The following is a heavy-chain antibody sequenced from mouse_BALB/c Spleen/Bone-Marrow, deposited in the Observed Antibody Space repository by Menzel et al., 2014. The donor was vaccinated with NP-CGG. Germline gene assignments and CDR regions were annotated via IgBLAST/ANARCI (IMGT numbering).Heavy chain of an antibody. CDR1: GYTFTSYW. CDR3: ARYNAYDWYFDV. V-gene: IGHV1S81*02. J-gene: IGHJ1*01. Sequence: QVQLQQPGAELVKPGASVKLSCKASGYTFTSYWMHWVKQRPGQGLEWIGEINPSNGRSNYSEKHKSKATLTVDKSSSTTCMQLSSLTSEDSTVYSCARYNAYDWYFDVWGAGTTVTVYS. D-gene: IGHD2-2*01. CDR2: INPSNGRS.